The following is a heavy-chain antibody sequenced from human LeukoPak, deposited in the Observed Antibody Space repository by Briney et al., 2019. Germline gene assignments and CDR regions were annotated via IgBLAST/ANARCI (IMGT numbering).Heavy chain of an antibody. CDR2: INPNSGGT. J-gene: IGHJ4*02. CDR3: ARDPSWTTVTTAYYFDY. CDR1: GYTFTGYY. D-gene: IGHD4-17*01. Sequence: ASVKVSCKASGYTFTGYYMHWVRQAPGQGLEWMGWINPNSGGTNYAQKFQGRVTMTRDTSISTAYMELSRLRSDDTAVYYCARDPSWTTVTTAYYFDYWGQGTLVTVSS. V-gene: IGHV1-2*02.